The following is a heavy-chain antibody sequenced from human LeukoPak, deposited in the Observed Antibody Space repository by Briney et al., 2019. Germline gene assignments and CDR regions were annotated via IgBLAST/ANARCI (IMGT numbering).Heavy chain of an antibody. D-gene: IGHD7-27*01. Sequence: GSLRLSCAASGFTFNNYAMSWIRQSPGKGLEWIGYIYHTGSTSYSPSLKSRVTISADTSQNQFSLKLSSVTAADTAVYYCASRKLGNDYWGQGTLVTVSS. CDR1: GFTFNNYA. V-gene: IGHV4-59*01. J-gene: IGHJ4*02. CDR2: IYHTGST. CDR3: ASRKLGNDY.